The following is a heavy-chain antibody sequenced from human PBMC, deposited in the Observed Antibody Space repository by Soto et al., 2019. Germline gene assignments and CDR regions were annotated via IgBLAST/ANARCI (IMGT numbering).Heavy chain of an antibody. J-gene: IGHJ6*02. CDR2: IVPIFGA. D-gene: IGHD3-22*01. Sequence: QVQLVQSGAEVKKPGSSVKVSCKSSGGTFSNYGFSWVRQAPGQGLECMGVIVPIFGAEHPQKVQGRDTITADESTNTVFMELRGLGSEDTAVYYCARGGSDYEGSGYYQGHVWGQGTTVTVSS. V-gene: IGHV1-69*12. CDR3: ARGGSDYEGSGYYQGHV. CDR1: GGTFSNYG.